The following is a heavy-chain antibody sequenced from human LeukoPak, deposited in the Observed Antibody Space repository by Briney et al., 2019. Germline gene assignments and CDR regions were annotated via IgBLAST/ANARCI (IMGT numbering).Heavy chain of an antibody. V-gene: IGHV3-21*04. CDR1: GFIFSTYS. CDR3: AKDDAPLPGTLDY. CDR2: ISSSTSYI. Sequence: GGSLRLSCAASGFIFSTYSMNWVRQAPGKGLEWVSSISSSTSYIYYADSVKGRFTISRDNSKNTLYLQMNSLRAEDTAVYYCAKDDAPLPGTLDYWGQGTLVTVSS. J-gene: IGHJ4*02. D-gene: IGHD3-10*01.